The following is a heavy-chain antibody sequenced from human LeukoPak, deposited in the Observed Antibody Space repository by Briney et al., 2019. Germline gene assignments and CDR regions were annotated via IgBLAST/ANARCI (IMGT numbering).Heavy chain of an antibody. D-gene: IGHD2-2*02. CDR1: GFTFDDYA. CDR2: ISWNSGSI. J-gene: IGHJ6*02. Sequence: GRSLRLSCAASGFTFDDYAMHWVRQAPGKGLEWVSGISWNSGSIGYADSVKGRFTISRDNAKNSLYLQMNSLRAEDTALYYCAKGVAVVPAAIYYGMDVWGQGTTVTVSS. V-gene: IGHV3-9*01. CDR3: AKGVAVVPAAIYYGMDV.